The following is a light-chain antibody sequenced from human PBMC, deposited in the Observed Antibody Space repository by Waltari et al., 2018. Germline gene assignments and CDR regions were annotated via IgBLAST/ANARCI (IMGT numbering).Light chain of an antibody. Sequence: SVLTQPPSASGTPGQRVTISCSGTSSNIGRNSVNWYQQVPGTAPKLLIYNNSQGPAGVPVRFSGSKSGTSASLDISGLQSEDEADYYCAAWDDSLNGVFGGGTKLTVL. CDR3: AAWDDSLNGV. V-gene: IGLV1-44*01. CDR2: NNS. CDR1: SSNIGRNS. J-gene: IGLJ3*02.